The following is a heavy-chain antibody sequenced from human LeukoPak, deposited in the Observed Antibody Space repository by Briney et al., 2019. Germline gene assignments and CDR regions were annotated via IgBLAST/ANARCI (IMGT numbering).Heavy chain of an antibody. Sequence: GRSLRLSCAASGFTFSSYAMHWVRQAPGKGLEWVAVISYDGSNKYYADSVKGRFTISRDNSKNTLYLQMNSLRAEDTAVYYCARHGIVGASLSAYYYYYMDVWGKGTTVTVSS. CDR1: GFTFSSYA. D-gene: IGHD1-26*01. CDR3: ARHGIVGASLSAYYYYYMDV. J-gene: IGHJ6*03. V-gene: IGHV3-30*04. CDR2: ISYDGSNK.